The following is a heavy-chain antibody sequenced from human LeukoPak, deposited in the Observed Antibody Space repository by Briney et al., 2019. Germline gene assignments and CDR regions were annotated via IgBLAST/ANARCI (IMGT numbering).Heavy chain of an antibody. V-gene: IGHV3-13*01. CDR2: IGTTGDT. D-gene: IGHD2-15*01. CDR3: ARDRGGGHMDV. CDR1: GFTFSSYG. J-gene: IGHJ6*03. Sequence: GRSLRLSCAASGFTFSSYGMRWVRQATGKGLEWVSAIGTTGDTYYPGSVKGRFTISRENAKNSLYLQMNSLRAGDTAVYYCARDRGGGHMDVWGKGTTVTISS.